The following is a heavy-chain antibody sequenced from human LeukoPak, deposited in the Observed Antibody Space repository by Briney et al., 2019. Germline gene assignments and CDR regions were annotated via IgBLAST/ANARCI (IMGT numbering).Heavy chain of an antibody. CDR1: GGSITSASYY. J-gene: IGHJ4*02. Sequence: PSETLSLTCTVSGGSITSASYYWGWVRQPPGKGLEWIGSIYYSGNTYNNPSLKGRVTISIDTSTSRFSLELRSVTAADTAVYYCASHRVGAINLFDYWGQGTLVTVSS. V-gene: IGHV4-39*01. CDR3: ASHRVGAINLFDY. CDR2: IYYSGNT. D-gene: IGHD1-26*01.